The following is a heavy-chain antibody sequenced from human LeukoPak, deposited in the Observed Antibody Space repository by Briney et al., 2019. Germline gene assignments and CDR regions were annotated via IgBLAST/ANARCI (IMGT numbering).Heavy chain of an antibody. D-gene: IGHD2-21*01. CDR2: IWYDGSNK. CDR3: ARDWGGHIVVVYAFDI. CDR1: GFTFSSYG. Sequence: PGGSLRLSCAASGFTFSSYGMHWVRQAPGKGLEWVAVIWYDGSNKYYADSVKGRFTISRDNSKNTLYLQMNSLRAVDTAVYYCARDWGGHIVVVYAFDIWGQGTMVTVSS. V-gene: IGHV3-33*01. J-gene: IGHJ3*02.